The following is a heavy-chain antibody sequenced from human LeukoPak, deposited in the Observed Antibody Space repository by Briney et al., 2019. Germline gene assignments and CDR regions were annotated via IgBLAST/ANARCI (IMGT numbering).Heavy chain of an antibody. CDR1: GFTFSSYG. Sequence: GGSLRLSCAASGFTFSSYGMHWVRQAPGKGLEWVAFIRYDGSNKYYADSVKGRFTISRDNSKNTLYLQMNSLRTEDTAVYYCAKDYYCSGGSCYFTSPMNFDYWGQGTLVTVSS. J-gene: IGHJ4*02. V-gene: IGHV3-30*02. D-gene: IGHD2-15*01. CDR2: IRYDGSNK. CDR3: AKDYYCSGGSCYFTSPMNFDY.